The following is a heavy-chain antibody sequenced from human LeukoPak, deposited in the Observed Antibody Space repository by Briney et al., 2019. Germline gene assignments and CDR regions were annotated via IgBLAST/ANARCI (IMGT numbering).Heavy chain of an antibody. Sequence: RGSLRLSCAASGFTFSSYGMHWVRQAPGKGLEWVAVIWYDGSNKYYADSVKGRFTISRDNSKNTLYLQMNSLRAEDTAVYYCARRAITFGGVIVNDYYYGMDVWGKGTTVTVSS. CDR2: IWYDGSNK. V-gene: IGHV3-33*01. CDR3: ARRAITFGGVIVNDYYYGMDV. J-gene: IGHJ6*04. D-gene: IGHD3-16*02. CDR1: GFTFSSYG.